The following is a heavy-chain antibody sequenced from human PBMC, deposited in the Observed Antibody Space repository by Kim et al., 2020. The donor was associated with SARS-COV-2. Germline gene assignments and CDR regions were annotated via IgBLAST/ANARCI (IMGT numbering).Heavy chain of an antibody. J-gene: IGHJ6*02. CDR1: GGSITSYY. D-gene: IGHD2-15*01. CDR2: IHHSGST. CDR3: ARARGGSDESGRYYFPMDV. V-gene: IGHV4-59*13. Sequence: SETLSLTCSVSGGSITSYYWTWIRQPPGKGLEWLGYIHHSGSTTYNPSLTSRVTISVDTSKKQFSLNVTSMTAADSAVYYCARARGGSDESGRYYFPMDVWGQGTTVTVSS.